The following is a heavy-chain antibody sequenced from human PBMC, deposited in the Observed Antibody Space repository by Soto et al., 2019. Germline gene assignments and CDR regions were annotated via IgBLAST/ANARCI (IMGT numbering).Heavy chain of an antibody. CDR1: GGSISSGGYY. Sequence: QVQLQESGPGLVKPSQTLSLTCTVSGGSISSGGYYWSWIRQHPGKGLEWIGYIYYSGSTYYNPSLKSRVTISVDTSKNQFSLKLSSVTAADTAVYYCARLADPMVRGVIPAIAGGYYFDYWGQGTLVTVSS. CDR3: ARLADPMVRGVIPAIAGGYYFDY. CDR2: IYYSGST. D-gene: IGHD3-10*01. J-gene: IGHJ4*02. V-gene: IGHV4-31*03.